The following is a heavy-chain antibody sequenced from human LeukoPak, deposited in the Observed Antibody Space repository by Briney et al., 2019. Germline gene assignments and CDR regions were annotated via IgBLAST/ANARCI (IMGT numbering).Heavy chain of an antibody. CDR3: ARDPSSGGIAARFDY. V-gene: IGHV1-46*01. Sequence: ASVKVSCKASGYTFTSYYMHWVGQAPGQGLEWMGIINPSGGSTSYAQKFQGRVTMTRDTSTSTVYMELSSLRSEDTAVYYCARDPSSGGIAARFDYWGQGTLVTVSS. CDR2: INPSGGST. CDR1: GYTFTSYY. D-gene: IGHD6-6*01. J-gene: IGHJ4*02.